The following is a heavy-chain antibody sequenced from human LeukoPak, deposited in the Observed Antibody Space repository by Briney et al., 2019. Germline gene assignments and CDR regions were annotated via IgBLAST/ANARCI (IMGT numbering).Heavy chain of an antibody. CDR3: AASTVVTFAEYFQH. CDR1: GGSFSGYY. D-gene: IGHD4-23*01. J-gene: IGHJ1*01. CDR2: INHSGST. Sequence: PSETLSLTCAVYGGSFSGYYWSWIRQPPGKGLEWIGEINHSGSTNYNPSLKSRVTISVDTSKNQFSLKLSSVTAADTAVYYCAASTVVTFAEYFQHWGQGTLVTVSS. V-gene: IGHV4-34*01.